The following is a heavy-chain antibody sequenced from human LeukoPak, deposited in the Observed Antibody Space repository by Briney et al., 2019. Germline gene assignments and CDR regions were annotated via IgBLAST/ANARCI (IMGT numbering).Heavy chain of an antibody. CDR3: TRRHRELDY. V-gene: IGHV3-73*01. CDR2: IRSKANSYAT. J-gene: IGHJ4*02. Sequence: GGSLRLSCAASGFTFSGSTMHWVRQASGKGLEWVGRIRSKANSYATAYAASVKGRFTISRDDSKNTAYLQMNSLKTEDTAVYYCTRRHRELDYWGQGTLVTVSS. CDR1: GFTFSGST.